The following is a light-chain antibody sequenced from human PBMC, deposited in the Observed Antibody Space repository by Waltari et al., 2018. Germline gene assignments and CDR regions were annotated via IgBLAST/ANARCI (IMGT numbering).Light chain of an antibody. J-gene: IGLJ3*02. Sequence: QSALTQPPSAYGSPGQSVTTPCTGTSSDVCGDHYFYPYQQHPGKAPKLMMYEVSQRPSWVPHRFSGSKSGNTPSLTVAGLPAEDDADYYCSSYAGNDNFEVFGGGTKLTVL. V-gene: IGLV2-8*01. CDR3: SSYAGNDNFEV. CDR1: SSDVCGDHY. CDR2: EVS.